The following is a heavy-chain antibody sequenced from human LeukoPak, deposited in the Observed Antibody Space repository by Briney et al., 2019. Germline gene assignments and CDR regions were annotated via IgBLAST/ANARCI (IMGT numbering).Heavy chain of an antibody. CDR3: AKSIAARRGYYFDY. Sequence: PGGSLRLSCAASGFTFDDYGMSWVRQAPGKGLEWVSGINWNGGSTGYADSVKGRFTISRDNAKNSLYLQMNSLRAEDTAVYYCAKSIAARRGYYFDYWGQGTLVTVSS. V-gene: IGHV3-20*04. CDR1: GFTFDDYG. D-gene: IGHD6-6*01. J-gene: IGHJ4*02. CDR2: INWNGGST.